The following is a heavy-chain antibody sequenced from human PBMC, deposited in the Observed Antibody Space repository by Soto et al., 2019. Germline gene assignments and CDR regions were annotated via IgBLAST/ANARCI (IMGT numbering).Heavy chain of an antibody. Sequence: PGGSLRLSCAVSGFTVSSNYMNWVRQAPGKGLEWVSIIYSGGSAFYADSVKGRFTISRDNSKNTLFLQMSSLRAEDTAVYYCAGGAPVTPGTFAHWSQGTLVTV. D-gene: IGHD2-15*01. CDR3: AGGAPVTPGTFAH. V-gene: IGHV3-53*01. CDR1: GFTVSSNY. CDR2: IYSGGSA. J-gene: IGHJ4*02.